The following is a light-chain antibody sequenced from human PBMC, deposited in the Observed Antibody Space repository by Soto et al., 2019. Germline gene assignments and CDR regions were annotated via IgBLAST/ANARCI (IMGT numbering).Light chain of an antibody. CDR1: SSNIGNNY. V-gene: IGLV1-51*01. CDR2: DNY. J-gene: IGLJ2*01. Sequence: QSVLTQPPSVSATPGQKVTISCSGSSSNIGNNYVSWYRQLPGTAPQLLIYDNYKRPSGIPDRFSGSKSGTSATLGITGLQTGDEGDYYCATWDSSLSAVVVGGGTKLTVL. CDR3: ATWDSSLSAVV.